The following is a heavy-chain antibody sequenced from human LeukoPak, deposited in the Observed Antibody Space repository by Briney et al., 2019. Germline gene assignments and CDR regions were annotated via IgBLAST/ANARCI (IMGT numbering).Heavy chain of an antibody. J-gene: IGHJ4*02. CDR3: ARSRSRGYSGDFDY. CDR1: GGSFSDYY. Sequence: PSETLSLTCAVYGGSFSDYYWSWIRQPPGKGLEWIGYIYSSGSTIYNPSLKSRLTISVDRSKNQFSLKVSSVTAADTAVYYCARSRSRGYSGDFDYWGQGTLVTVSS. CDR2: IYSSGST. D-gene: IGHD5-12*01. V-gene: IGHV4-59*01.